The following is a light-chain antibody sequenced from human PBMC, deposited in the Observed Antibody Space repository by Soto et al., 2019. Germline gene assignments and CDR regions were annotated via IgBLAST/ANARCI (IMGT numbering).Light chain of an antibody. CDR3: CSYAGSREV. CDR2: EGS. V-gene: IGLV2-23*01. Sequence: QSVLTQPASVSGSPGQSITISCTGTSSDVGSYNLVSWYQQHPGKAPKLMIYEGSKRPSGVSNRFSGSKSGNTASLTISGPQAEDEADYYCCSYAGSREVFGTGTKLTVL. J-gene: IGLJ1*01. CDR1: SSDVGSYNL.